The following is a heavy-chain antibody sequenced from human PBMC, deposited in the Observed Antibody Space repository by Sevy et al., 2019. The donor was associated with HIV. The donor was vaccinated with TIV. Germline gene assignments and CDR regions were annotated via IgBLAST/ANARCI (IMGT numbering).Heavy chain of an antibody. V-gene: IGHV1-2*02. CDR2: IDPISAGT. CDR1: GYTFTGHY. J-gene: IGHJ4*02. Sequence: ASVKVSCKASGYTFTGHYLHWVRQAPGRGLEWMGWIDPISAGTNYAQKFKGRVTMARDPSISTAYMELSRLRFDDTAMYYCVRIRFQTGAFDSWGQGTLVTVSS. CDR3: VRIRFQTGAFDS. D-gene: IGHD7-27*01.